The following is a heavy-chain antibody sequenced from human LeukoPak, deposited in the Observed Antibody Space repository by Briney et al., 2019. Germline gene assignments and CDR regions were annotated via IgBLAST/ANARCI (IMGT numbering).Heavy chain of an antibody. CDR2: INHSGST. J-gene: IGHJ4*02. Sequence: SETLSLTCAVYGGSFSGYYWSWIRQPPGKGLEWIGEINHSGSTNYNPSLKSRVTISVDTSKNQFSLKLSSVTAADTAVYYCARVRIAARLLDYWGQGTLVTVSS. D-gene: IGHD6-6*01. V-gene: IGHV4-34*01. CDR1: GGSFSGYY. CDR3: ARVRIAARLLDY.